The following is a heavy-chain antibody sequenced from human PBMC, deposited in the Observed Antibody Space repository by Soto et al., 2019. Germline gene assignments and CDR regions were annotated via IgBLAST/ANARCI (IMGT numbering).Heavy chain of an antibody. CDR1: GFTFSSYS. D-gene: IGHD2-21*02. V-gene: IGHV3-48*02. J-gene: IGHJ4*02. CDR3: ASPGEGTYGGSDCYSSFDY. Sequence: EVQLVESGGGLVQPGGSLRLSCAASGFTFSSYSMNWVRQAPGKGLEWVSYISSSSSTIYYAESVKGRFTISRDNAKNSLYLQMNSLRDEDTAVYYCASPGEGTYGGSDCYSSFDYWGQGTLVTVSS. CDR2: ISSSSSTI.